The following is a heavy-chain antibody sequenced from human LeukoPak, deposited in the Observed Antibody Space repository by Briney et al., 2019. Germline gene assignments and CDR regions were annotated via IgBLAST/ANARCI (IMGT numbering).Heavy chain of an antibody. Sequence: GGSLRLSCAASGFTFDDYAMHWVRQAPGKGLEWVSGISWNSGSIGYADSVKGRFTISRDNAKNSLYLQMNSLRAEDTALYYCAEDAGIRGSYFDYGGKGTLVTVSS. CDR1: GFTFDDYA. CDR3: AEDAGIRGSYFDY. J-gene: IGHJ4*02. V-gene: IGHV3-9*01. D-gene: IGHD3-16*01. CDR2: ISWNSGSI.